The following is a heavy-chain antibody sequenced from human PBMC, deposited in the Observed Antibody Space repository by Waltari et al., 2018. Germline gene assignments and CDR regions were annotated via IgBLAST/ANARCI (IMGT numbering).Heavy chain of an antibody. D-gene: IGHD6-19*01. Sequence: EVQLVESGGVVVQPGGSLRLSCAASGFTFDDYTMHWVRQAPGKGLEWVSLISWDGGSTYYADSVKGRFTISRDNSKNSLYLQMNSLRTEDTALYYCAKDESSSGWYLSWGQGTLVTVPS. V-gene: IGHV3-43*01. CDR2: ISWDGGST. J-gene: IGHJ4*02. CDR3: AKDESSSGWYLS. CDR1: GFTFDDYT.